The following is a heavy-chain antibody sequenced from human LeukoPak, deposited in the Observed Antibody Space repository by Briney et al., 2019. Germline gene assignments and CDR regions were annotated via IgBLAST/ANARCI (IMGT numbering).Heavy chain of an antibody. CDR3: VRGPPRLNWFDP. V-gene: IGHV1-3*01. D-gene: IGHD6-25*01. Sequence: GASVKVSCKASGYTFTSYAMNWVRQAPGHRLEWMGWINAANGNTKYSQKVQGRVTITRDTSASTAYMVLSSLRSEDTAMYFCVRGPPRLNWFDPWGQGTLVTVSS. J-gene: IGHJ5*02. CDR2: INAANGNT. CDR1: GYTFTSYA.